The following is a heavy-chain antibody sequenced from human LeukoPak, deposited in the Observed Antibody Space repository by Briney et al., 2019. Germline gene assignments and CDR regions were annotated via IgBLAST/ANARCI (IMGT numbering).Heavy chain of an antibody. V-gene: IGHV3-23*01. J-gene: IGHJ5*02. D-gene: IGHD3-3*01. CDR3: AKVHPATIFGVVITYWFDP. Sequence: GGSLRLSCAASGFTFSSYAMSWVRQALGKGLEWVSAISGSGGSTYYADSVKGRFTISRDNSKNTLYLQMNSLRAEDTAVYYCAKVHPATIFGVVITYWFDPWGQGTLVTVSS. CDR1: GFTFSSYA. CDR2: ISGSGGST.